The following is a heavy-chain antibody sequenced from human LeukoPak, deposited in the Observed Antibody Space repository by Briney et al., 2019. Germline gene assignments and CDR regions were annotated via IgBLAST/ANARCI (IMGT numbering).Heavy chain of an antibody. CDR2: ISGSGDRT. CDR1: GFTFSSSA. Sequence: GGSLRLSCAASGFTFSSSAMSWVRQAPGKGLEWVSTISGSGDRTYYADSVKGRFTISRDNSKNTLFLHMNSLRADDTAVYSCARGYYGSGSYGWFDYWGQGTLVTVSS. J-gene: IGHJ4*02. CDR3: ARGYYGSGSYGWFDY. V-gene: IGHV3-23*01. D-gene: IGHD3-10*01.